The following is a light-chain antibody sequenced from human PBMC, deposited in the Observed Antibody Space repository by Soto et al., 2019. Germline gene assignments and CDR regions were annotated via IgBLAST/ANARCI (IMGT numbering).Light chain of an antibody. CDR1: QSVSSSY. J-gene: IGKJ4*01. V-gene: IGKV3-20*01. CDR2: GAS. CDR3: QRYGSSPPVT. Sequence: EIVLTQSPGTLSLSPGERATLSCRASQSVSSSYLAWYQQKPGLAPRLLIYGASSRATGIPDRFSGSGSGTDFTLTISRLEPEDFAVYYCQRYGSSPPVTFGGGTKVEIK.